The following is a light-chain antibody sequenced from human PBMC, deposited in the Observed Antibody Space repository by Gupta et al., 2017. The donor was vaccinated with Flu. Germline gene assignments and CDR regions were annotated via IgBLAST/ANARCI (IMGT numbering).Light chain of an antibody. J-gene: IGLJ3*02. CDR2: EDR. V-gene: IGLV3-21*02. CDR3: QVWDSSSDLWV. Sequence: SSVLTQPPSVSVAPGQTASITCGGGNVGTDSVNWYQQKPGQAPVLVVYEDRDRPSGIPERFSGSKSANTATLRISRVEVGDEADYHCQVWDSSSDLWVFGGGTKLTV. CDR1: NVGTDS.